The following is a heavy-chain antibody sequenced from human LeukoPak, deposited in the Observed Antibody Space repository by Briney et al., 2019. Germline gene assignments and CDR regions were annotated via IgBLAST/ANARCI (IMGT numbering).Heavy chain of an antibody. D-gene: IGHD5-12*01. J-gene: IGHJ5*02. CDR3: ARGRARGNWFDP. CDR1: GGSISSSSYY. Sequence: SETLSLTCTVSGGSISSSSYYWGWIRQPPGKGLEWIGSIYYSGSTYYNPSLKSRVTISVDTSKNQFSLKLSSVTAADTAVYYCARGRARGNWFDPWGQGTLVTVSS. V-gene: IGHV4-39*07. CDR2: IYYSGST.